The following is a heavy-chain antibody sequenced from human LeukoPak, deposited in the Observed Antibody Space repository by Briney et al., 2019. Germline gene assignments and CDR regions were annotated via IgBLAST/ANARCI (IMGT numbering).Heavy chain of an antibody. CDR1: GGSISSGIYY. CDR3: ARHVGRYGGYLKGYFDY. V-gene: IGHV4-61*02. J-gene: IGHJ4*02. CDR2: IHTSGST. Sequence: SQTLSLTCTVSGGSISSGIYYWSWIRQPAGKGLEWIGRIHTSGSTNYNPSLKSRVTMSVDMSKNQFSLKLRSVTAADTAVYYCARHVGRYGGYLKGYFDYWSQGTLVAVSS. D-gene: IGHD5-12*01.